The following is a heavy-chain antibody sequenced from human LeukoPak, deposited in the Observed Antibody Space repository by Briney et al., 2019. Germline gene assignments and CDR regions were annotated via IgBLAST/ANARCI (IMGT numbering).Heavy chain of an antibody. Sequence: GGSLRLSCAASGFTFSSYGIHWVRQAPGKGLQWVSFIRFDERNKYYADSVKGRFTVSRDTSTNTVYLQLNSLRPEDTAVYYCAKDLRGGAVPGAIDYWGQGTLVTVSS. CDR1: GFTFSSYG. CDR2: IRFDERNK. V-gene: IGHV3-30*02. D-gene: IGHD2-2*01. J-gene: IGHJ4*02. CDR3: AKDLRGGAVPGAIDY.